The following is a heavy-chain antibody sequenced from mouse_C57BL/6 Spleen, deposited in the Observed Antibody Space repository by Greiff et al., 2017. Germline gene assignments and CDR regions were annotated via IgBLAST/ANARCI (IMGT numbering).Heavy chain of an antibody. Sequence: VQLQQSGAELVKPGASVKISCKASGYAFSSYWMNWMKQRPGKGLEWIGQIYPGDGDTNYNGKFKGKATLTADKSSSTAYMQLSSLTSEDSAVYFCARYDGSSWFAYWGQGTLVTVSA. D-gene: IGHD1-1*01. CDR1: GYAFSSYW. V-gene: IGHV1-80*01. J-gene: IGHJ3*01. CDR3: ARYDGSSWFAY. CDR2: IYPGDGDT.